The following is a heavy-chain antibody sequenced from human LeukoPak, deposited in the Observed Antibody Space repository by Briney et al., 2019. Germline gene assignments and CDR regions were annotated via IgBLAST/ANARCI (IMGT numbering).Heavy chain of an antibody. CDR2: IYPGDSDT. CDR1: GYSFTSYW. D-gene: IGHD3-22*01. J-gene: IGHJ6*03. Sequence: GESLKISCKGSGYSFTSYWIGWVRQMPGKGLEWMGIIYPGDSDTRYSPSFQGQVTISADKSISTAYLQWSSLKASDTAMYYCARNLYYYDSSGYSRAPYYYYYMDVWGKGTTVTVSS. V-gene: IGHV5-51*01. CDR3: ARNLYYYDSSGYSRAPYYYYYMDV.